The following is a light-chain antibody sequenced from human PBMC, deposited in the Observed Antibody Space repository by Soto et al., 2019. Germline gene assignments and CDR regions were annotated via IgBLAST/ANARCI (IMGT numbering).Light chain of an antibody. CDR3: QQFDDYPFT. CDR2: DAS. CDR1: QGISSA. J-gene: IGKJ3*01. Sequence: AIQLTQSPSSLSASVGDSVTITCRASQGISSALAWYQQTPGRAPKLLIYDASTLASGVPSRFSGSSSGTDFTLTVSSLQPEDIANYYCQQFDDYPFTFGPGTKVAI. V-gene: IGKV1D-13*01.